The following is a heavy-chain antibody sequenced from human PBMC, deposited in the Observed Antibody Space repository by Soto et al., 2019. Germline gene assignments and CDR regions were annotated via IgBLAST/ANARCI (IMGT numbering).Heavy chain of an antibody. J-gene: IGHJ4*02. CDR3: ARDLNTGYIDY. CDR1: GFTFGRSG. V-gene: IGHV3-33*01. Sequence: QVQMGESGGGVVQPGTSLRLSCVASGFTFGRSGMHWVRQAPGGALEWVAIIWFDGSKKYYADSVKGRLTVSRDNSKNTLYLQMDSLRCDYTAVYYCARDLNTGYIDYWGQGTLVTVSS. CDR2: IWFDGSKK. D-gene: IGHD5-12*01.